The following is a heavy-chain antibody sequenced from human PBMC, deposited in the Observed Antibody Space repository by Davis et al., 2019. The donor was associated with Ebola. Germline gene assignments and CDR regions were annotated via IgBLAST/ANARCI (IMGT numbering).Heavy chain of an antibody. V-gene: IGHV3-7*01. Sequence: GESLKISCAASGFTFSSYWMSWVRQAPGKGLEWVANIKQDGGEKYYVDSVKGRFTISRDNAKKSLYLQMNSLRAEDTAVYYCARTYYYDSSGYYYQYYLDYWGQGTLVTVSS. CDR2: IKQDGGEK. J-gene: IGHJ4*02. CDR1: GFTFSSYW. CDR3: ARTYYYDSSGYYYQYYLDY. D-gene: IGHD3-22*01.